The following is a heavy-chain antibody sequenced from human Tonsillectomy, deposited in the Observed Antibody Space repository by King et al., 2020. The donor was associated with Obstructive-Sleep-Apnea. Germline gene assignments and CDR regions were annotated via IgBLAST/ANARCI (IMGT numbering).Heavy chain of an antibody. CDR1: GFTFDDYA. V-gene: IGHV3-9*01. J-gene: IGHJ4*02. CDR3: AKDDGTYYYDSSSQDPSGFDY. D-gene: IGHD3-22*01. Sequence: VQLVESGGGLVQPGRSLRLSCAASGFTFDDYAMHWVRQAPGKGLEWVSGISWNSGSIGYADSVKGRFTISRANAKNSLYLQMNSLRAEDTALFYCAKDDGTYYYDSSSQDPSGFDYWGQGTLVTVSS. CDR2: ISWNSGSI.